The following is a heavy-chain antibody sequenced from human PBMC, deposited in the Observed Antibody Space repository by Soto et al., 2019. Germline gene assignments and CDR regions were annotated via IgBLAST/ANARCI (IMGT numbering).Heavy chain of an antibody. V-gene: IGHV4-4*02. CDR3: ASVSGSYHYGMDV. Sequence: SETRSLTCAVSGGSISSSNCWRWVRRPAGKGREWMGEIYHSGSTNYNPSLKSRVTISVDKSKNQFSLKLSSVTAADTAVYYCASVSGSYHYGMDVWGQGTTVT. CDR1: GGSISSSNC. D-gene: IGHD1-26*01. CDR2: IYHSGST. J-gene: IGHJ6*02.